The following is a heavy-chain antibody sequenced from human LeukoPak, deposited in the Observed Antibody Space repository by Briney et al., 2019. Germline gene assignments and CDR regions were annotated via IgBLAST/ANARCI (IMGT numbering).Heavy chain of an antibody. Sequence: ASVKVSCKASGGTFSSYAISRVRQAPGQGLEWMGGIIPIFGTANYAQKFQGRVTITTDESTSTAYMELSSLRSEDTAVYYCARGGMGWLQSSVLDYWGQGTLVTVSS. CDR1: GGTFSSYA. D-gene: IGHD5-24*01. J-gene: IGHJ4*02. CDR3: ARGGMGWLQSSVLDY. V-gene: IGHV1-69*05. CDR2: IIPIFGTA.